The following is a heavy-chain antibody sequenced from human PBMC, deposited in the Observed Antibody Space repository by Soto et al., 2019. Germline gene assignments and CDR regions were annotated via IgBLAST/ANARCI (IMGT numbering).Heavy chain of an antibody. CDR1: GGSVSSSSYY. Sequence: QLQLQESGPGLVKPSETLSLTCNVSGGSVSSSSYYWGWIRQAPGKGLEWIVSTYYSAGTYYNPSLKSRVTTSMDASKNQFSLTVTSVTAADTAIYYSARHASRGYSSSWYFEDWGQGTPVTVSS. CDR3: ARHASRGYSSSWYFED. V-gene: IGHV4-39*01. J-gene: IGHJ4*02. D-gene: IGHD2-2*01. CDR2: TYYSAGT.